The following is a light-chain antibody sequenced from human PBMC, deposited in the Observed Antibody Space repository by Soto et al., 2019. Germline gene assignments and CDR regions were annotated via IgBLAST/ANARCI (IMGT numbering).Light chain of an antibody. CDR2: AAS. J-gene: IGKJ2*01. Sequence: DLQMTQSPSSLSASVGDRVTITCRASQSISGFLNWYQQKPGRAPKLLIYAASSLHSGVPSRFSGSGSGTDFTLTISSLQPEDFATYYCQQSYSTPYTFGQGTKLEIK. CDR3: QQSYSTPYT. V-gene: IGKV1-39*01. CDR1: QSISGF.